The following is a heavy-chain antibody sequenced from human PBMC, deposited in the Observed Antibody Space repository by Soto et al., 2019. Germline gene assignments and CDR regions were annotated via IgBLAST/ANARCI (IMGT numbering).Heavy chain of an antibody. CDR3: ATAAAWYKGWFDP. CDR1: GYTLTELS. Sequence: SSVKVSCKVSGYTLTELSMHWVRQAPGKGLEWMGGFDPEDGETIYAQKFQGRVTMTEDTSTDTAYMELSSLRSEDTAVYYCATAAAWYKGWFDPWGQGTLVTVSS. V-gene: IGHV1-24*01. D-gene: IGHD6-13*01. CDR2: FDPEDGET. J-gene: IGHJ5*02.